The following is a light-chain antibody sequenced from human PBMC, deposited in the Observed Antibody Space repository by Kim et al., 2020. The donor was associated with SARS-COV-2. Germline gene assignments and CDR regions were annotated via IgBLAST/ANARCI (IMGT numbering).Light chain of an antibody. CDR1: QGISSY. Sequence: SASTGDRVTLTCLASQGISSYLAWYQQKPGKAPKLLIYAASTLQSGVPSRFSGSGSGTDFTLTISCLQSEDFATYYCQQYYSYPYTFGQGTKLEI. J-gene: IGKJ2*01. CDR2: AAS. CDR3: QQYYSYPYT. V-gene: IGKV1-8*01.